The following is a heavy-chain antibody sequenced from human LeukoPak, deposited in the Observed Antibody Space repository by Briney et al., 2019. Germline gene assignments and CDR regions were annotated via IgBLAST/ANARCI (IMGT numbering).Heavy chain of an antibody. Sequence: ASVKVSCKASGYTFTGYYMHWVRQAPGQGLEWMGWINPNSCGTNYAQKFHGRVTMTMDRSISTAYMELSRLRSDDTDVYYFARVRQLERSAFDIWGQGTMVTVSS. CDR3: ARVRQLERSAFDI. CDR2: INPNSCGT. J-gene: IGHJ3*02. CDR1: GYTFTGYY. V-gene: IGHV1-2*02. D-gene: IGHD1-1*01.